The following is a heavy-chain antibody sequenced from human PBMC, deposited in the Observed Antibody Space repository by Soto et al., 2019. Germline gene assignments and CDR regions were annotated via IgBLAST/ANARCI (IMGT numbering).Heavy chain of an antibody. CDR1: GGSISSYY. CDR2: ISNSGIP. D-gene: IGHD2-15*01. Sequence: SETLSLTCTVSGGSISSYYWSWIRQPPGKGLEWIGYISNSGIPNYNPSLKSRVTISVDSSKSQFSLNLSSVTAADTAVYYCARESFYCSGSSCYSDWGQGTLVTVSS. CDR3: ARESFYCSGSSCYSD. V-gene: IGHV4-59*01. J-gene: IGHJ4*02.